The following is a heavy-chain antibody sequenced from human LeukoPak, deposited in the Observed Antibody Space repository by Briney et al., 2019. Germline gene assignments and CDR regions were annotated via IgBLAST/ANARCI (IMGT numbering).Heavy chain of an antibody. CDR3: AKSSNYLVVVRVFDY. CDR2: ISGSGGST. D-gene: IGHD2-15*01. J-gene: IGHJ4*02. CDR1: GFTFSSYG. V-gene: IGHV3-23*01. Sequence: PGRSLRLSCAASGFTFSSYGMSWVRQAPGKGLEWVSAISGSGGSTYYADSVKGRFTISRDNSKNTLYLQMNSLRAEDTAVYYCAKSSNYLVVVRVFDYWGQGTLVTVSS.